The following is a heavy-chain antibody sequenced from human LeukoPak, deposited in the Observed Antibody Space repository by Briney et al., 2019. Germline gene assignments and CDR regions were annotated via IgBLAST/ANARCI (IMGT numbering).Heavy chain of an antibody. CDR3: ARDAQSTDIVVVPAAIGPYYYGMDV. CDR2: INPNSGGT. D-gene: IGHD2-2*01. J-gene: IGHJ6*02. Sequence: ASVKVSCKASGYTFTGYYMHWVRQAPGQGLEWMGWINPNSGGTNYAQKFQGWVTMTRDTSISTAYMELSRLRSGDTAVYYCARDAQSTDIVVVPAAIGPYYYGMDVWGQGTTVTVSS. CDR1: GYTFTGYY. V-gene: IGHV1-2*04.